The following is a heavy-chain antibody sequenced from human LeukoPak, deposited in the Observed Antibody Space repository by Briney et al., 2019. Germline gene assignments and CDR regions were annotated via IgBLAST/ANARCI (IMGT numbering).Heavy chain of an antibody. Sequence: PGGSLRLSCAASGFTVSSNYMSWVAQPPGKGLEWFSVIYSGGSTYYADSVKGRLTISRDNSKNTLYLQMNSLRGEDTAVYYCARGSGWYWFGDAFDIWGQGTMVTVSS. CDR3: ARGSGWYWFGDAFDI. D-gene: IGHD6-19*01. CDR2: IYSGGST. J-gene: IGHJ3*02. CDR1: GFTVSSNY. V-gene: IGHV3-66*01.